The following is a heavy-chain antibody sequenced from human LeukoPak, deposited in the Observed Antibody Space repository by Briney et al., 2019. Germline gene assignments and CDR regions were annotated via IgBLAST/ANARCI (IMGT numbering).Heavy chain of an antibody. J-gene: IGHJ4*02. D-gene: IGHD6-19*01. V-gene: IGHV3-23*01. Sequence: GGSLRLSCAASGFTFATYVMGWVRQAPGKGLEWVSAISGSGISTYYADSVKGRFTISRDNAKNSLYLQMNSLRAEDTAVYYCARYSSGWYSFDYWGQGTLVTVSS. CDR2: ISGSGIST. CDR3: ARYSSGWYSFDY. CDR1: GFTFATYV.